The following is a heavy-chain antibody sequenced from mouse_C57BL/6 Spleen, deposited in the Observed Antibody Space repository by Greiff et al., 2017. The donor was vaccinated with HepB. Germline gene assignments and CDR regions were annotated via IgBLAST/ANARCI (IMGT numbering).Heavy chain of an antibody. Sequence: VQLQQSGAELVKPGASVKMSCKASGYTFTSYGITWVKQRPGQGLEWIGDIYPGSGSTNYNEKFKSKATLTADTSSSTAYMQLSSLTSEDSAVYYCGSRYGSSYVGYFCVWGTGTTVTVS. J-gene: IGHJ1*03. D-gene: IGHD1-1*01. V-gene: IGHV1-55*01. CDR2: IYPGSGST. CDR3: GSRYGSSYVGYFCV. CDR1: GYTFTSYG.